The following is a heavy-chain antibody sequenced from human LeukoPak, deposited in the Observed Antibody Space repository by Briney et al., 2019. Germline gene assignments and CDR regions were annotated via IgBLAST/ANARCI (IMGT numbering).Heavy chain of an antibody. J-gene: IGHJ6*03. CDR3: ARDRRYDFWSGEWEGHYYYMDV. V-gene: IGHV4-61*02. D-gene: IGHD3-3*01. CDR2: IYTSGST. CDR1: GGSISSGSYY. Sequence: SETLSLTCTVSGGSISSGSYYWSWIRQPAGKGLEWIGRIYTSGSTNYNPSLKSRVTISVDTSKNQFSRKLSSVTAADTAVYYCARDRRYDFWSGEWEGHYYYMDVWGKGTTVTVSS.